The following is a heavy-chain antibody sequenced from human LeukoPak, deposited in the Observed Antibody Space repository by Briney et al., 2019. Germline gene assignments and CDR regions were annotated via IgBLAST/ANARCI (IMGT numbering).Heavy chain of an antibody. Sequence: KPSETLSLTCTVSGGSISSGGYSWSWIRQPPGKGLEWIGYIYHSGSTYYNPSLKSRVTISVDRSKNQFSLKLSSVTAADTAVYYCARGAWVAAAGTGWFDPWGQGTLVTVSS. V-gene: IGHV4-30-2*01. D-gene: IGHD6-13*01. CDR1: GGSISSGGYS. CDR2: IYHSGST. J-gene: IGHJ5*02. CDR3: ARGAWVAAAGTGWFDP.